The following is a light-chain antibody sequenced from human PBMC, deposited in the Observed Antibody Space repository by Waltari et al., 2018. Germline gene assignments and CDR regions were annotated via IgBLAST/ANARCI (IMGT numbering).Light chain of an antibody. V-gene: IGKV1-39*01. CDR1: QSISIY. Sequence: DIQMTQSPSSLSASVGDRVTITCRASQSISIYLNWYQQKPGKAPKLLIYSASSLQSGVPSRFSGSGSGTDFTLTISSLQPEDFATYYCQQSYSTLRYTFGQGTKLEIK. J-gene: IGKJ2*01. CDR2: SAS. CDR3: QQSYSTLRYT.